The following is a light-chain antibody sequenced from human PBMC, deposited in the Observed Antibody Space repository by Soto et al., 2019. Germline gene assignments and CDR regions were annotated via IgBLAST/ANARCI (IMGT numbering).Light chain of an antibody. J-gene: IGLJ3*02. CDR3: QTWGTGPWV. Sequence: QPVLTQSPSASASLGASVKLTCTLSSGHSNYAIAWHQQQPEKGPRYLMKVNSDGSHNKGDGIPDRFSGSSSGAERYLTISSLQSEDEADYYCQTWGTGPWVFGGGTKVTVL. CDR2: VNSDGSH. CDR1: SGHSNYA. V-gene: IGLV4-69*01.